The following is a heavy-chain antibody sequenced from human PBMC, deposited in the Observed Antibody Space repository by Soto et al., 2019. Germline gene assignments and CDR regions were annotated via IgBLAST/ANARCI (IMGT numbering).Heavy chain of an antibody. Sequence: ASVKVSCKASGYTFTSYGISWVRQAPGQGLEWMGWISAYNGNTSYAQKLQGRVTMTTDTSTSTAYMELRSLRSDDTAVYYCATVYYYDSSGYPDFDYWGQGTLVTVSS. D-gene: IGHD3-22*01. CDR1: GYTFTSYG. CDR2: ISAYNGNT. J-gene: IGHJ4*02. V-gene: IGHV1-18*01. CDR3: ATVYYYDSSGYPDFDY.